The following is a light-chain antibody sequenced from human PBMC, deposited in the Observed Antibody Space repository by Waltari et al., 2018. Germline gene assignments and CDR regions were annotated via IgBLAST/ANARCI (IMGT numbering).Light chain of an antibody. Sequence: SNELTPPPSASVSPGQTARITRSGDASPTKCASSYQQKSGQAPVLGIYEDITRPSGIPERFSGSSSGTVATLTISGAQVEDEADYYCHSLNSVGNGYVFGTGTKFTVL. CDR1: ASPTKC. J-gene: IGLJ1*01. CDR2: EDI. CDR3: HSLNSVGNGYV. V-gene: IGLV3-10*01.